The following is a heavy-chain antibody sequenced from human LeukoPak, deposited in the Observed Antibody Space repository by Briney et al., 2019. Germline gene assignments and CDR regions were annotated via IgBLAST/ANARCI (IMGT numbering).Heavy chain of an antibody. J-gene: IGHJ4*02. CDR3: ARTYSAGQGAYY. CDR2: IHHSGIT. Sequence: SETLSLTCSVSGDSISSSGCYWAWPRQPPGKGLEYIASIHHSGITYYNPSLKTRVTISVDTSRNQFSLSLNSVTAADTATYYCARTYSAGQGAYYWGQGTLVTVSS. D-gene: IGHD4-11*01. V-gene: IGHV4-39*07. CDR1: GDSISSSGCY.